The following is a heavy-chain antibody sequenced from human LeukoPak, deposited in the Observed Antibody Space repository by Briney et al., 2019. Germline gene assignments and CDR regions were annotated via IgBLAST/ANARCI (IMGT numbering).Heavy chain of an antibody. V-gene: IGHV4-34*01. J-gene: IGHJ4*02. CDR2: INHSGST. CDR3: ARGNWGSGFDY. CDR1: GGSFSGYY. D-gene: IGHD7-27*01. Sequence: PSETLSLTCAVYGGSFSGYYWSWIRQPPGKGLEWIGEINHSGSTNYNPSLKSRVTISVDTSKNQFSLKLSSVTAADTAVYYCARGNWGSGFDYWGQGTLVTVSS.